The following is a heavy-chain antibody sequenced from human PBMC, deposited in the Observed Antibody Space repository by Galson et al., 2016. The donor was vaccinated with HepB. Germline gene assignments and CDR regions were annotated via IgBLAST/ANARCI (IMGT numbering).Heavy chain of an antibody. Sequence: TLSLTCTVSGGSISSADHYWSWIRQSPGNGLEWIGSIFYLGATYYNASLKSRVTISVDTSKNQFSLKLSSVTAADTAVYYCARDRGVDAGEWGYWGQGTLVTVSS. D-gene: IGHD7-27*01. V-gene: IGHV4-30-4*01. CDR2: IFYLGAT. CDR1: GGSISSADHY. CDR3: ARDRGVDAGEWGY. J-gene: IGHJ4*02.